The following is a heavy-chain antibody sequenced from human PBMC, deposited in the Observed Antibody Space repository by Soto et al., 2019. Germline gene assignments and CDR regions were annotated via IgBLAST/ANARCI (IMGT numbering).Heavy chain of an antibody. D-gene: IGHD3-22*01. Sequence: EVQLLESGGGLVQPGGSLRLSCAASGFTFSSYAMSWVRQAPGKGLEWVSAISGSGGSTYYADSVKGRFTISRDNSKNTLYLQMNSLRAEDTAVYYCAKDRAYYYDSSGYYYAYYSDYWGQGTLVTVSS. CDR3: AKDRAYYYDSSGYYYAYYSDY. CDR2: ISGSGGST. V-gene: IGHV3-23*01. CDR1: GFTFSSYA. J-gene: IGHJ4*02.